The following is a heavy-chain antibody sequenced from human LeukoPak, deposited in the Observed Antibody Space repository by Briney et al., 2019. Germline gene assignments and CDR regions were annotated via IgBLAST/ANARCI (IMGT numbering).Heavy chain of an antibody. J-gene: IGHJ5*02. CDR2: IIPILGIA. D-gene: IGHD5-12*01. V-gene: IGHV1-69*04. CDR3: VRDLRGYSGYDPYNWLDP. CDR1: GGTFSSYT. Sequence: SVKVSCKASGGTFSSYTISWVRQAPGQGLEWMGRIIPILGIANYAQKFQGRVTITADKSTSTAYMELSSLRSEDTAVYYCVRDLRGYSGYDPYNWLDPWGQGTLVTVSS.